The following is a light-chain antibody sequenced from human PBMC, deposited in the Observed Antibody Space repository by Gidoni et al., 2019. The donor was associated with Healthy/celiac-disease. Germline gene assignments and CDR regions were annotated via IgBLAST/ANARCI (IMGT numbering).Light chain of an antibody. CDR3: QQYYSTPPT. V-gene: IGKV4-1*01. CDR2: WAS. J-gene: IGKJ4*01. Sequence: DIVTTQSPDSLAGSLGGRATINCKSSQSVLYSSNNKNYLAWYQQKPGQPPKLLIYWASTRESGVPDRFSGSGSGTDFTLTISSLQAEDVAVYYCQQYYSTPPTFGGGTKVEIK. CDR1: QSVLYSSNNKNY.